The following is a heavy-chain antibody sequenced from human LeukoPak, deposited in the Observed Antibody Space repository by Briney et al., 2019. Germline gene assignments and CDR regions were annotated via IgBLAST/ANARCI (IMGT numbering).Heavy chain of an antibody. CDR3: ARETMVFGVVIILDY. CDR1: GYTFTSYG. CDR2: ISAYNGNT. J-gene: IGHJ4*02. D-gene: IGHD3-3*01. Sequence: AASVKVSCKASGYTFTSYGISWVRQAPGQGLEWMGWISAYNGNTNYAQKVQGRVTITADESTSTAYMELSSLRSEDTAVYYCARETMVFGVVIILDYWGQGTLVTVSS. V-gene: IGHV1-18*01.